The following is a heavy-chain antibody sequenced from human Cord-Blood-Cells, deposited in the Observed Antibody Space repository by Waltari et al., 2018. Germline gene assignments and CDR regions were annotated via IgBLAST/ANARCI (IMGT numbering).Heavy chain of an antibody. J-gene: IGHJ5*02. CDR1: GGSISSSSYY. CDR3: ARRVRDGHYNWFDP. Sequence: QLQLQESGPGLVKPSETLSLTCTVSGGSISSSSYYWGWIRQPPGKGLEWIGSIYYSGSTYDNPALKSRVTISVDTSKNQFSLKLSSVTAADTAVYYCARRVRDGHYNWFDPWGQGTLVTVSS. CDR2: IYYSGST. V-gene: IGHV4-39*01.